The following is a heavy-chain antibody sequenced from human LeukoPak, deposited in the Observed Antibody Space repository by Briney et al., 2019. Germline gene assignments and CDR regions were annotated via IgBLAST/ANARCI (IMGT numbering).Heavy chain of an antibody. J-gene: IGHJ6*02. V-gene: IGHV4-30-2*01. D-gene: IGHD3-10*01. CDR2: IYHNGAA. CDR3: ARGGGYYPYGMDV. Sequence: SQTLSLTCAVSGDSVSNDGYSWSWIRQPPGKGLQWIVYIYHNGAAYYNPPLKSRVTISLDRSKNHFSLTLTSVAAADTAVYYCARGGGYYPYGMDVWGQGTTVTVSS. CDR1: GDSVSNDGYS.